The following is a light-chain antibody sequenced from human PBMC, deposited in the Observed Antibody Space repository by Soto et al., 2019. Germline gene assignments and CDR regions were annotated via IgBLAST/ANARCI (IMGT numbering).Light chain of an antibody. V-gene: IGLV2-14*01. J-gene: IGLJ2*01. CDR2: DVS. CDR3: SSYTSSSTLVV. Sequence: QLVLTQPASVSWSPGQSITISCTGTSSDVGGYNYVSWYQQHPGKAPKLMIYDVSNRPSGVSNRFSGSKSGNTASLTISGLQAEDEADYYCSSYTSSSTLVVFGGGTKVTVL. CDR1: SSDVGGYNY.